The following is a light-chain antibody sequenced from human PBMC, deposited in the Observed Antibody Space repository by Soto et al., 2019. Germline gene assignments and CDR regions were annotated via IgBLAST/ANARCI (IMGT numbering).Light chain of an antibody. J-gene: IGLJ2*01. CDR2: EVS. CDR3: ISYAGSNNLI. V-gene: IGLV2-8*01. Sequence: QSALTQPPSASGSPGQSVTISCTGTSSDVGGYNYVSWYQHHPGKAPKLMIYEVSKRPSGVPDRFSGSKSGNTASLTVSGLQAEDEADYYCISYAGSNNLIFGGGTKLTVL. CDR1: SSDVGGYNY.